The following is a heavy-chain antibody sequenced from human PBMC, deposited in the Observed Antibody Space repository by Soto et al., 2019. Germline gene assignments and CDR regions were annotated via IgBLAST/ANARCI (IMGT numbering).Heavy chain of an antibody. V-gene: IGHV4-39*01. CDR2: IYYSGST. Sequence: SETLSLTCTVSGGSISSSSYYWGWIRQPPXKGLEWIGSIYYSGSTYYNPSLKSRVTISVDTSKNQFSLKLSSVTAADTAVYYCARLKYYYDSSGYYYYYYRMDVWGQGTTVTVSS. CDR3: ARLKYYYDSSGYYYYYYRMDV. J-gene: IGHJ6*02. D-gene: IGHD3-22*01. CDR1: GGSISSSSYY.